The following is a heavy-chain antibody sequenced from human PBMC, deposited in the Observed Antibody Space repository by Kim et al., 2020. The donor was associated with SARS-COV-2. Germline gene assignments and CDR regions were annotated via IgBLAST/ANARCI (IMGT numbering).Heavy chain of an antibody. Sequence: SETLSLTCTVSGGSISSGGYYWSWIRQHPGKGLEWIGYIYYSGSTYYNPSLKSRVTISVDTSKNQFSLKLSSVTAADTAVYYCARGGNDYGDCFDYWGQGTLVTVSS. V-gene: IGHV4-31*03. CDR2: IYYSGST. CDR1: GGSISSGGYY. D-gene: IGHD4-17*01. CDR3: ARGGNDYGDCFDY. J-gene: IGHJ4*02.